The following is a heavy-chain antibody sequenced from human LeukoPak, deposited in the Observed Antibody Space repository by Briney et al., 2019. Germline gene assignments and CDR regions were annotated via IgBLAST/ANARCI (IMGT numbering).Heavy chain of an antibody. CDR3: ARDDGGSSGYSDYGMDV. Sequence: SETLSLTCTVSGGSISSYYWSWIRQPPGKGLEWIGYIYYSGSTNYNPSLKSRVTMSVDTSKNQFSLKLSSVTAADTAVYYCARDDGGSSGYSDYGMDVWGQGTTVTVSS. J-gene: IGHJ6*02. V-gene: IGHV4-59*12. D-gene: IGHD3-22*01. CDR2: IYYSGST. CDR1: GGSISSYY.